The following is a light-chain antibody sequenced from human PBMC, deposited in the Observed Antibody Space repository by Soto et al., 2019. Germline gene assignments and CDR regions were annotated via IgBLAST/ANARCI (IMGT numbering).Light chain of an antibody. J-gene: IGKJ5*01. CDR3: QQYYSYSFT. CDR2: AAS. CDR1: QVISSY. V-gene: IGKV1-8*01. Sequence: AIRMTQSPSSLSASTGDRVTITCRASQVISSYLAWYQQKPGKAPKLLIYAASTLQSGVPSRFSGSGSGTDFTLTISCLQSEDFATYYCQQYYSYSFTFGQGTRLEIK.